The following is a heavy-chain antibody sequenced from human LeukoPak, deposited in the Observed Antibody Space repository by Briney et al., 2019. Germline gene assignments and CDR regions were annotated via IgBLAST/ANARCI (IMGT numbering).Heavy chain of an antibody. CDR3: ASTPEYVDTDQFDY. Sequence: GGSLRLSCAAAGFTFSDYYMSWIRQAPGKGLEWVSYISSSGSTIYYADSVKGRFTISRDNAKNSLYLQMNSLRAEDTAVYYCASTPEYVDTDQFDYWGQGTLVTVSS. CDR2: ISSSGSTI. CDR1: GFTFSDYY. J-gene: IGHJ4*02. D-gene: IGHD5-18*01. V-gene: IGHV3-11*01.